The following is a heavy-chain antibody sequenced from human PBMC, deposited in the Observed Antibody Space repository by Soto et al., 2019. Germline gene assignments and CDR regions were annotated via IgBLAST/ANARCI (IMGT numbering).Heavy chain of an antibody. V-gene: IGHV4-30-4*02. CDR3: ARATYYYDSSGYYGYYFDY. J-gene: IGHJ4*02. CDR2: IYYTGTT. Sequence: SETLSLTCTVSGGSISAGDYYWNWILQPPGKGLEWIVYIYYTGTTKYNPSLKSRVTLSVDTSKNQLSLKLSSVTAADTAVYYCARATYYYDSSGYYGYYFDYWGQGTLVTVSS. CDR1: GGSISAGDYY. D-gene: IGHD3-22*01.